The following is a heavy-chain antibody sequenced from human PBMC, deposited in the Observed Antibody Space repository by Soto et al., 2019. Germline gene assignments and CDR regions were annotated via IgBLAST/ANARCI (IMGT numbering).Heavy chain of an antibody. D-gene: IGHD3-9*01. CDR3: ARTFDYYGMDV. J-gene: IGHJ6*02. Sequence: PAETLSLTCAVSGYSIASGYYWAWIRQSPGKGLEWIGSIYHAGSVYYNPSLNGRVALSMDTSKNHFPLKLPVVTAADTAVYYCARTFDYYGMDVWGQGTTVTVSS. CDR2: IYHAGSV. CDR1: GYSIASGYY. V-gene: IGHV4-38-2*01.